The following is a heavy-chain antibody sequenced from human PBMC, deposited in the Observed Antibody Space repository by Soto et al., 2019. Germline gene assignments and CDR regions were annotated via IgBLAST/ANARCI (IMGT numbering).Heavy chain of an antibody. CDR1: GFTLSDNY. V-gene: IGHV3-72*01. CDR3: VKATYFSDSSGYTRCLDY. D-gene: IGHD3-22*01. Sequence: EVQLVESGGGLVQPGGSLRLSCAGSGFTLSDNYIDWVRQALGKGLEWVGRSRDKPQGYSTAYAASVKGRFTTSRDESKNSAYLQMNSLKTEDTAFYYCVKATYFSDSSGYTRCLDYWGQGTLVTVSS. CDR2: SRDKPQGYST. J-gene: IGHJ4*02.